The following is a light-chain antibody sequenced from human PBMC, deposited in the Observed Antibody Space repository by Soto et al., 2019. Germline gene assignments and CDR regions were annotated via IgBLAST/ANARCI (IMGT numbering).Light chain of an antibody. CDR2: EGS. V-gene: IGLV2-23*01. J-gene: IGLJ1*01. Sequence: QSVLTQPASVSGSPGQSITISCTGTSSDVGSYDLVSWYQQHPGKAPKLMIYEGSKRPSGVSNRFSGSKSGNTASLTISGLQAEDEADYYCCSYAGVGVFGNGTKVTVL. CDR3: CSYAGVGV. CDR1: SSDVGSYDL.